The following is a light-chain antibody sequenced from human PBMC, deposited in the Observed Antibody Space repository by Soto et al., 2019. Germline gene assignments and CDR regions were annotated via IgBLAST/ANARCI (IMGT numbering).Light chain of an antibody. CDR3: ATWDDSLNGGV. V-gene: IGLV1-44*01. CDR1: SSNIGSNT. J-gene: IGLJ3*02. Sequence: QSVLTQPPSASATPGQRVTISCSGGSSNIGSNTVNWYQQLPGTAPKLLIYSNNQRPSGVPDRFSGSKSGTSASLAISGLQSEDEADYYCATWDDSLNGGVFGGGTKL. CDR2: SNN.